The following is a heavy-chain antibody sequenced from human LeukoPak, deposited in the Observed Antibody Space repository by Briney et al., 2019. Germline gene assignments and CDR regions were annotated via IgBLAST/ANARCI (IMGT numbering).Heavy chain of an antibody. CDR1: GFIFSNYA. D-gene: IGHD2-15*01. V-gene: IGHV3-7*01. Sequence: GGSLRLSCAASGFIFSNYAMSWVRQAPGRGLEWVANIKQDGSMKQYADSVRGRFIISGDNAKNSVYLQLSSLKAEDSAVYFCARDESGGYYVYWGQGTLVTVSS. CDR2: IKQDGSMK. J-gene: IGHJ4*02. CDR3: ARDESGGYYVY.